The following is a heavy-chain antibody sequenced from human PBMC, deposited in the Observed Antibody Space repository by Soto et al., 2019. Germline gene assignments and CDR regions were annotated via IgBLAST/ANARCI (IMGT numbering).Heavy chain of an antibody. J-gene: IGHJ4*02. CDR3: AKSRGSSSSSSFDY. V-gene: IGHV3-23*01. CDR1: GFSFSSYG. Sequence: GGSLRLSCEASGFSFSSYGLSWVRQTPGKGLEWVSAIGGSGGGTNYAESVKGRFIISRDTSKNTLYLQMDSLRAEDAAVYYCAKSRGSSSSSSFDYWGQGTLVTVSS. CDR2: IGGSGGGT. D-gene: IGHD6-6*01.